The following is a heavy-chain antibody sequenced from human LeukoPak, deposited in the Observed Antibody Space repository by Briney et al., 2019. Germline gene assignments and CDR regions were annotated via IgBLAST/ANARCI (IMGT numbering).Heavy chain of an antibody. Sequence: ASVKVSCKASGYTFTSYAMHWVRQAPGQGLEWMGWINAGNGNTKYSQKFQGRVTITRDTSASTAYMELSSLTSEDTATYYCARGAFLLGYCSGDSCYLNWFDPWGQGTLVTVSS. CDR3: ARGAFLLGYCSGDSCYLNWFDP. CDR1: GYTFTSYA. V-gene: IGHV1-3*01. CDR2: INAGNGNT. J-gene: IGHJ5*02. D-gene: IGHD2-15*01.